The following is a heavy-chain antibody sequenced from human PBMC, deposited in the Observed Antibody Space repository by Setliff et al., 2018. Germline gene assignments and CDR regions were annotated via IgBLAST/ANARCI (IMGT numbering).Heavy chain of an antibody. J-gene: IGHJ4*02. D-gene: IGHD1-26*01. Sequence: PGGSLRLSCTASGFTFSDYSMNWVRQAPGKGLEWVSSISRSSGAIYYADSVKGRFTVSRDNAKNSLSLQMNSLRPEDTAVYYCARSLVGATTGIDYWGQGTLVTVSS. CDR2: ISRSSGAI. CDR3: ARSLVGATTGIDY. CDR1: GFTFSDYS. V-gene: IGHV3-48*01.